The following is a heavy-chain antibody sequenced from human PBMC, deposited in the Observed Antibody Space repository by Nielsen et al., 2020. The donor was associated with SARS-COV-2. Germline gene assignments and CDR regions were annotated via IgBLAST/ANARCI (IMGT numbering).Heavy chain of an antibody. J-gene: IGHJ4*02. CDR1: GFTFDDYA. CDR2: ISWNSGSI. V-gene: IGHV3-9*01. CDR3: AKAPYSYGYYFDY. Sequence: GGSLRLSCAASGFTFDDYAMHWVRQAPGKGLEWVSGISWNSGSIGYADSVKGRFTISRDNAKNSLYLQMNSLRAEDTALYYCAKAPYSYGYYFDYWGQGTLVTVSS. D-gene: IGHD5-18*01.